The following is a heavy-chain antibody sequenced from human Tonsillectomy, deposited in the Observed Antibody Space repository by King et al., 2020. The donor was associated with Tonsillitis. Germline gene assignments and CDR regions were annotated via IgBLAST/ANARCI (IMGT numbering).Heavy chain of an antibody. V-gene: IGHV4-4*07. D-gene: IGHD6-19*01. CDR3: ARLSSGWSAHYFDY. J-gene: IGHJ4*02. CDR1: GGSISSYY. Sequence: VQLQESGPGLVKPSETLSLTCTVSGGSISSYYWSWIRQPAGKGLEWIGHIYTSGSTNYNPSLKSRVTMSVDTSKNQSSLNLSSVTAADTAVYYCARLSSGWSAHYFDYWGRGTLVTVSS. CDR2: IYTSGST.